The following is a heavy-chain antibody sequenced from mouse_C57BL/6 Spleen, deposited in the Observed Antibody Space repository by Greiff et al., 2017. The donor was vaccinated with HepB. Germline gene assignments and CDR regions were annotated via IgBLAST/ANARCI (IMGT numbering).Heavy chain of an antibody. CDR3: ARHGGYYGSSSPYAMDY. D-gene: IGHD1-1*01. J-gene: IGHJ4*01. CDR2: FYPGSGSI. Sequence: QVQLQQSGAELVKPGASVKLSCKASGYTFTEYTIHWVKQRSGQGLEWIGWFYPGSGSIKYNEKFKDKATLTADNSSSTVYMELSRLTSEDSAVYFCARHGGYYGSSSPYAMDYWGQGTSVTVSS. V-gene: IGHV1-62-2*01. CDR1: GYTFTEYT.